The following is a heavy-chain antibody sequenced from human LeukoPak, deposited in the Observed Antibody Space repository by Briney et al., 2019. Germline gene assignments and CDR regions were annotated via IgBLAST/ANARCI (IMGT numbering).Heavy chain of an antibody. J-gene: IGHJ6*02. V-gene: IGHV1-8*01. CDR2: MNPNSGNT. Sequence: ASVKVSCKASGYTFTSYDINWVRQATGQGLEWMGWMNPNSGNTGYAQKFQGRVTMTRNTSISTAYMELSSLRSEDTAVYYCARVWFGAKRHYYGRDVWAQGPRVIVTS. CDR1: GYTFTSYD. D-gene: IGHD3-10*01. CDR3: ARVWFGAKRHYYGRDV.